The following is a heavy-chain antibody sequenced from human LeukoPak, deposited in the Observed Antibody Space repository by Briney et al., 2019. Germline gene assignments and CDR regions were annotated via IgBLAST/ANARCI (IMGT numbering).Heavy chain of an antibody. CDR1: GLTFSSDA. D-gene: IGHD2-21*02. J-gene: IGHJ4*02. CDR3: ARVVLRNSVVTALFDY. CDR2: IGSVSSPI. Sequence: SGGSLRLSCAASGLTFSSDAMTWVRQAPGKGLEWIAYIGSVSSPIFYANSVKGRFTISRDNAKNSLYLQINSLRAEDTAVYYCARVVLRNSVVTALFDYWGQGTQVAVSS. V-gene: IGHV3-48*04.